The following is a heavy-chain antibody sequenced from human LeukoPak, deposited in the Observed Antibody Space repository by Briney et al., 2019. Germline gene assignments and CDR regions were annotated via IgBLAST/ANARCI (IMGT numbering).Heavy chain of an antibody. J-gene: IGHJ4*02. CDR2: IYHSGST. CDR3: AREDVDTAMAEFDY. Sequence: PSETLSLTCTVSGYSISSGYYWGWIRQPPGKGLEWIGSIYHSGSTYYNPSLKSRVTISVDTSKNQFSLKLSSVTAADTAVYYCAREDVDTAMAEFDYWGQGTLVTVSS. CDR1: GYSISSGYY. D-gene: IGHD5-18*01. V-gene: IGHV4-38-2*02.